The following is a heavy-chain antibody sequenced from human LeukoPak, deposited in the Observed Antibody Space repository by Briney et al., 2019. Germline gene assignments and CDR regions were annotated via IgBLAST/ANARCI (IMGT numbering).Heavy chain of an antibody. D-gene: IGHD3-10*01. Sequence: GGSLRLSCAASGFTVSSNYMSWVRQAPGKGLEWVSVIYSGGSTYYADSIKGRFTISRDNSKNTLYLQMNSLRAEDTAVYYCVWAVGNNYGFDYWGQGTLVTVSS. J-gene: IGHJ4*02. CDR1: GFTVSSNY. V-gene: IGHV3-66*01. CDR3: VWAVGNNYGFDY. CDR2: IYSGGST.